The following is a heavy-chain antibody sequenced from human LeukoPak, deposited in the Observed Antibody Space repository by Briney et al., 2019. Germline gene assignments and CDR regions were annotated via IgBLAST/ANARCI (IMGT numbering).Heavy chain of an antibody. Sequence: PSETLSLTCTVSGGSFSRYYWSWIRQPPGKGLEWIGYIYYSGSTNYNPSLKSRVTISVDTSKNQFSLKLSSVTAADTAVYYCARAAGRLEYFQHWGQGTLVTVSS. CDR3: ARAAGRLEYFQH. V-gene: IGHV4-59*08. D-gene: IGHD6-13*01. J-gene: IGHJ1*01. CDR1: GGSFSRYY. CDR2: IYYSGST.